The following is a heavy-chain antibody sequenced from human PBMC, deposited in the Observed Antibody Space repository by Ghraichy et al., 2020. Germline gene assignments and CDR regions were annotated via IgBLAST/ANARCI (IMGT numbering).Heavy chain of an antibody. CDR2: ISHDGNAK. V-gene: IGHV3-30*09. CDR1: GFTFSTYS. CDR3: ARDVKSSSWSYYYYAMDV. D-gene: IGHD6-13*01. Sequence: LSLTCAASGFTFSTYSMHWVRQAPGKGPEWVAVISHDGNAKYYGDSVKGRIAISRDNSKNTLYLQMSSLRAEDTAVYYCARDVKSSSWSYYYYAMDVWGHGTTVTGSS. J-gene: IGHJ6*02.